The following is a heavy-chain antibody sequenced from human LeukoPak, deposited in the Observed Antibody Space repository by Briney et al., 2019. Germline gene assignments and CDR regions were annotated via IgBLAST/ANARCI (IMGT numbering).Heavy chain of an antibody. CDR3: ARVGYSSGWPYFDY. V-gene: IGHV1-8*01. Sequence: ASVKVSCKASGYTFTSYDINWVRQATGQGLEWMGWMNPNSGNTGYAQKFQGRVTITADESTSTAYMELSSLRSGDTAVYYCARVGYSSGWPYFDYWGQGTLVTVSS. CDR1: GYTFTSYD. CDR2: MNPNSGNT. J-gene: IGHJ4*02. D-gene: IGHD6-19*01.